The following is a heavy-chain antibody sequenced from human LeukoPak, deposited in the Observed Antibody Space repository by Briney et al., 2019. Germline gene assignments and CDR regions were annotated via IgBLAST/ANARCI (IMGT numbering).Heavy chain of an antibody. CDR2: IIPIFGTA. J-gene: IGHJ4*02. Sequence: GASVKVSCKASGGTFSSYAISWVRQAPGQGLEWMGGIIPIFGTANYAQKFQGRVTITADESTSTAYMELSSLRSEDTAVYYCARVEAAAGHFDYWGQGTLVTVSS. CDR1: GGTFSSYA. CDR3: ARVEAAAGHFDY. V-gene: IGHV1-69*13. D-gene: IGHD6-13*01.